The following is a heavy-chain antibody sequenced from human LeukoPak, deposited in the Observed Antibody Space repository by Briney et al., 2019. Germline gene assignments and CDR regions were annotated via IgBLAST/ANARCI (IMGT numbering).Heavy chain of an antibody. V-gene: IGHV1-46*01. CDR1: GYTFTSYY. D-gene: IGHD5-18*01. Sequence: ASVKVSCKASGYTFTSYYMHWVRQAPGQGLEWMGIINPSGGSTSYAQKFQGRVTMTRDTSTSTVYMELSSLRSEDTAVYYCARGSIGQLWPAEYFQHWGQGTLVTVSS. CDR2: INPSGGST. CDR3: ARGSIGQLWPAEYFQH. J-gene: IGHJ1*01.